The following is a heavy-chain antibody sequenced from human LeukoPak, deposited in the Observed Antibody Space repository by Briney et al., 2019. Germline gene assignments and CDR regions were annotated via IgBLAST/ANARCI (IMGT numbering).Heavy chain of an antibody. V-gene: IGHV4-39*01. D-gene: IGHD2-2*01. J-gene: IGHJ4*02. CDR2: IYYSGST. Sequence: SETLSLTCTVSGGSISSSSYYWGWIRQPPGKGLEWIGSIYYSGSTYYNPSLKSRVTISVDTSKNQFSLKLSSVTAADTAVYYCAREGYVRSYYFDYWGQGTLVIVSS. CDR1: GGSISSSSYY. CDR3: AREGYVRSYYFDY.